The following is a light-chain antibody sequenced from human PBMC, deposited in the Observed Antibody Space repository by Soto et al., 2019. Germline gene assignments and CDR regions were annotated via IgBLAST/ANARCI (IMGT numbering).Light chain of an antibody. CDR1: SSNIGPNS. V-gene: IGLV1-51*01. J-gene: IGLJ2*01. CDR3: GTWDTDLSAGV. Sequence: QSVLTQPPSVSAAPGQKVTISCSGSSSNIGPNSVSWYLQLPGTAPKLLIYDSTNRPSGIPDRFSGSKSGTSATLAITGLQTGDAAYYYCGTWDTDLSAGVFGGGTKVTVL. CDR2: DST.